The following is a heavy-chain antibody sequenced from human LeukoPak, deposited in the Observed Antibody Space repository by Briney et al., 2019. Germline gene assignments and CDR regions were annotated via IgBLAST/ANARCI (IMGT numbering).Heavy chain of an antibody. CDR2: VNTKTGNP. J-gene: IGHJ3*02. D-gene: IGHD6-19*01. Sequence: GASVKVSCKAAGYTFTTYAMNWVRQAPGQGLEWMGWVNTKTGNPTYGQDFRGRFVFSLDNSVNTAYLQISSLKAEDTAVYYCARRDTSGWLTDHAFDIWGQGTMVTVSS. CDR3: ARRDTSGWLTDHAFDI. CDR1: GYTFTTYA. V-gene: IGHV7-4-1*02.